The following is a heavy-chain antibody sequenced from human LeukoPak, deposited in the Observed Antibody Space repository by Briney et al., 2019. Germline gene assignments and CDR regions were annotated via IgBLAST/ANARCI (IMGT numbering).Heavy chain of an antibody. J-gene: IGHJ4*02. CDR3: ARDRRNVLRYFDWLYDY. CDR2: IYYTGTT. CDR1: GGSISSSSYY. V-gene: IGHV4-39*02. D-gene: IGHD3-9*01. Sequence: TSETLSLTCSVSGGSISSSSYYWGWIRQPPGKGLEWIGSIYYTGTTYYNPSLKSRSTISIDTSKSQFSLNLSSVTAADTAVYYCARDRRNVLRYFDWLYDYWGQGTLVTVSS.